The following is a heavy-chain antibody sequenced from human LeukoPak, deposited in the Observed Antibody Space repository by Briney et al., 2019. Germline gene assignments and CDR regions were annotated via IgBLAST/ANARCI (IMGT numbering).Heavy chain of an antibody. Sequence: GGSLRLSCRGSGFKFDDYGVTWVRQAPGKGLEWVSDINWNGDSTGYAHSVRGRFTISRDNSKNSVYLQMNSLRVEDTAFYYCARDGLLNRNWFDPWGQGTLVTVSS. J-gene: IGHJ5*02. D-gene: IGHD3-10*01. CDR3: ARDGLLNRNWFDP. V-gene: IGHV3-20*04. CDR1: GFKFDDYG. CDR2: INWNGDST.